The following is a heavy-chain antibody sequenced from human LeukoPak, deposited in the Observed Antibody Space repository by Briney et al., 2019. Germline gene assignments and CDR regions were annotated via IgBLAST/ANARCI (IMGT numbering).Heavy chain of an antibody. CDR2: INPSGGDT. D-gene: IGHD1-14*01. CDR1: GYTFTSYY. J-gene: IGHJ4*02. V-gene: IGHV1-46*01. Sequence: PVASVKVSCKASGYTFTSYYMHWVRQAPGQGLEWMGIINPSGGDTSYAQKFQGRLTMTRDTSTNTVYMELTSLRSEDTAVYYCAREVMDNLRFDYWGQGNLVTVSS. CDR3: AREVMDNLRFDY.